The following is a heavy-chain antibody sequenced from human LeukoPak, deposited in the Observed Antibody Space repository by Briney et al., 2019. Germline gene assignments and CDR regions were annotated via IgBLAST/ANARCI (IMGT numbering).Heavy chain of an antibody. Sequence: GESLKISCKGSGYSFTSYWIGWVRQRPGKGLEWMGSIYPGNSDNRYSPSFQGQVTISAAKSISTAYLQWSSLKASDTAMYYCARVMPTIFWGTPGAFDIWGQGTMVTVSS. CDR2: IYPGNSDN. J-gene: IGHJ3*02. CDR1: GYSFTSYW. D-gene: IGHD3-9*01. CDR3: ARVMPTIFWGTPGAFDI. V-gene: IGHV5-51*01.